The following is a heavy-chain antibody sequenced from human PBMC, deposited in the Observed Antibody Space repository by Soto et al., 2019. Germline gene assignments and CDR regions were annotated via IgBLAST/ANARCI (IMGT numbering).Heavy chain of an antibody. CDR3: TKALYGFYYYGMDV. V-gene: IGHV3-23*01. CDR2: LSGSGGST. D-gene: IGHD3-10*01. J-gene: IGHJ6*02. Sequence: PGGSLRLSCAASGLTFSSHAMNWVRQAPGKGLEWVSALSGSGGSTYYAGSVKGRFTISRDNSKNTLYLQMNSLRAEDTAVYYCTKALYGFYYYGMDVWGQGTTVTVSS. CDR1: GLTFSSHA.